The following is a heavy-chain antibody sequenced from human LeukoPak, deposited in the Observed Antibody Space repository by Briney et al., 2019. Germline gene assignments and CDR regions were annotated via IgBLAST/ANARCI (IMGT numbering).Heavy chain of an antibody. CDR1: GFTFSSYS. Sequence: PGGSLRLSCAASGFTFSSYSMNWVRQAPGKGLEWVSSISSSSSYIYYADSVKGRFTISRDNAKNSLYLQMNSLRAEDTAVYYCAKDRGDYYYGSGSAREGSFDYWGQGTLVTVSS. J-gene: IGHJ4*02. V-gene: IGHV3-21*04. D-gene: IGHD3-10*01. CDR2: ISSSSSYI. CDR3: AKDRGDYYYGSGSAREGSFDY.